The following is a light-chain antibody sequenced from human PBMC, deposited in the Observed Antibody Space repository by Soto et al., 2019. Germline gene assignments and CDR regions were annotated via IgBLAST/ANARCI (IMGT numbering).Light chain of an antibody. CDR3: QQYGSTPLT. Sequence: EIVLTQSPGTLSLSPGERATLSCRASQSVGNNNLAWYQQKPGQAPRFLIYDASSRATGIPHRFSGSGSGTDFTLTISRLAPEDCAVYYCQQYGSTPLTFGGGTVVEIK. V-gene: IGKV3-20*01. J-gene: IGKJ4*01. CDR2: DAS. CDR1: QSVGNNN.